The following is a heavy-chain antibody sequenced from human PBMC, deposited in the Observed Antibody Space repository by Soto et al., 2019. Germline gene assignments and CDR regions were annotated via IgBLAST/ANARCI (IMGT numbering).Heavy chain of an antibody. CDR3: ATQMDYNILTGYRPFDY. D-gene: IGHD3-9*01. CDR2: ISAGDIYI. V-gene: IGHV3-21*01. J-gene: IGHJ4*02. CDR1: GITLRSYS. Sequence: GSLRLSCAVSGITLRSYSMNWVRQAPGKELEWVSSISAGDIYIYYADSVRGRFTVSRDNAKSSLFLQMNSLRVEDTAVYYCATQMDYNILTGYRPFDYWGQGTLVTVSS.